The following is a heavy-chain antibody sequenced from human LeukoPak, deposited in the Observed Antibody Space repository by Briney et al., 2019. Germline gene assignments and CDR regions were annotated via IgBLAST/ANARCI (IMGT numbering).Heavy chain of an antibody. V-gene: IGHV3-33*01. CDR3: ARAARIQLWSDYFGC. D-gene: IGHD5-18*01. Sequence: GRSLSLSCAASGFILSRYGMHWVRQAPGKGLEWVAVIWYDGSNKYYADSVKGRFTISRDNSKNTPYLQMNSQRAEDTAVYYCARAARIQLWSDYFGCCGHGTLVTVSS. CDR2: IWYDGSNK. CDR1: GFILSRYG. J-gene: IGHJ4*01.